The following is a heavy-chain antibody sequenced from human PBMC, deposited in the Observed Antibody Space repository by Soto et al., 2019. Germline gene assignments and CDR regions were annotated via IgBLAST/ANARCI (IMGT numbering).Heavy chain of an antibody. D-gene: IGHD2-15*01. CDR1: GFSLSTSGVG. CDR2: IYWDDDK. V-gene: IGHV2-5*02. J-gene: IGHJ6*02. Sequence: QITLKESGPTLVKPTQTLTLTCTFSGFSLSTSGVGVAWIRQPPGKALEWLALIYWDDDKRYRPSLESRLTITKHTSKNQVVPTITDMDSVDTATYYCAYLPCSGGSCYWFSFSGMDVWGQGTTVTVSS. CDR3: AYLPCSGGSCYWFSFSGMDV.